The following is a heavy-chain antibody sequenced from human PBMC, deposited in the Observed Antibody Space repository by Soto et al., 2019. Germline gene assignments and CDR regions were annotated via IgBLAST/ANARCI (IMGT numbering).Heavy chain of an antibody. Sequence: SETLSLTYTVCSGTISSGGYSWSWIRQPPGKGLEWIGYIYHSGSTYYNPSLKSRVTISVDRSKNQFSLKLSSVTAADTAVYYCARTPSPWGQGTLVTVSS. V-gene: IGHV4-30-2*01. CDR1: SGTISSGGYS. CDR2: IYHSGST. D-gene: IGHD2-15*01. CDR3: ARTPSP. J-gene: IGHJ5*02.